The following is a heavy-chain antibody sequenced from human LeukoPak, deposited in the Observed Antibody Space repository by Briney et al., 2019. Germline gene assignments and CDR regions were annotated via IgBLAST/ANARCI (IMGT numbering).Heavy chain of an antibody. V-gene: IGHV4-61*02. CDR2: IYTSGST. CDR3: ARGDYDILTGYLNWFDP. CDR1: GGSISSGSYY. J-gene: IGHJ5*02. Sequence: SETLSLTCTVSGGSISSGSYYWSWIRQPAGKGLEWIVRIYTSGSTNYNPSLKSRVTISVDTSKNQFSLKLSSVTAADTAVYYCARGDYDILTGYLNWFDPWGQGTLVTVSS. D-gene: IGHD3-9*01.